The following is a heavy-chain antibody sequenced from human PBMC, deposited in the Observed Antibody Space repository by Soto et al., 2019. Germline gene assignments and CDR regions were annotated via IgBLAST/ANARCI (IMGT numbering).Heavy chain of an antibody. CDR1: GFRVSDHY. J-gene: IGHJ6*02. D-gene: IGHD1-1*01. CDR2: ISSSGGYT. Sequence: QVQLEESGGGLVEPGGSLRLSCAASGFRVSDHYMTWIRQAPGKGLEWVSYISSSGGYTNYADSVKGRFTISKDNAKNALSLQMDSLRGEDTAVYFCARSTGRRQALRYAFGSEVWGQGTRVTVSS. V-gene: IGHV3-11*06. CDR3: ARSTGRRQALRYAFGSEV.